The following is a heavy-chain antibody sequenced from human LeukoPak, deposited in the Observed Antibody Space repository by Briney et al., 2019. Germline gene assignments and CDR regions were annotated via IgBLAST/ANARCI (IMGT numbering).Heavy chain of an antibody. CDR2: IWYDGSNK. CDR1: GFTFSSYG. Sequence: GGSLRLSCVASGFTFSSYGIHWVRQAPGKGLEWVAVIWYDGSNKYYADSVKGRFTISRDNSKNTLYLQMNSLRAEDTAVYYCAKDQSYRTSAFDYWGQGTLVTVSS. V-gene: IGHV3-30*02. CDR3: AKDQSYRTSAFDY. D-gene: IGHD3-16*02. J-gene: IGHJ4*02.